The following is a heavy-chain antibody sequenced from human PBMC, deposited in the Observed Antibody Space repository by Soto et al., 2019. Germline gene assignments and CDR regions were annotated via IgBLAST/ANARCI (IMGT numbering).Heavy chain of an antibody. CDR2: MNAKSGDT. J-gene: IGHJ6*02. Sequence: ASVKVSCKASGYTFSDFDINWLRQAAGQGPEWMGWMNAKSGDTFSAQRLQGKFNMTWDTSLSTAYMEVGSLTSDDAAIYYCARGNPFNYAGFDVWGQGDHGHRLL. CDR3: ARGNPFNYAGFDV. D-gene: IGHD3-16*01. V-gene: IGHV1-8*01. CDR1: GYTFSDFD.